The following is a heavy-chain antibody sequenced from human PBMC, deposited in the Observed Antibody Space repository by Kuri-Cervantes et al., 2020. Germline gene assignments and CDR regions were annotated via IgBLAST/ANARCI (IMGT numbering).Heavy chain of an antibody. Sequence: ASVKVSCKASGYTFTGYYMHWVRQAPGQGLEWMGWINPNSGGTNYAQKFQGRVTMTRDTSISTAYMELSRLRSDDTAVYYCARDLKRPYSYGSTYYDSSGYLFSWGQGTLVTVSS. CDR3: ARDLKRPYSYGSTYYDSSGYLFS. V-gene: IGHV1-2*02. CDR2: INPNSGGT. D-gene: IGHD3-22*01. J-gene: IGHJ5*02. CDR1: GYTFTGYY.